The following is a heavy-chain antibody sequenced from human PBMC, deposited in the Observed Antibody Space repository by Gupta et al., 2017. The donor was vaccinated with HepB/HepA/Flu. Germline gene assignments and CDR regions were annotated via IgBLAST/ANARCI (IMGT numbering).Heavy chain of an antibody. CDR2: ITASGDAT. V-gene: IGHV3-48*03. Sequence: EVQLVESGGGLVQPGGSLRFSCAASQFTFSHYELTWVRQAPGKGLAWISYITASGDATRYAESMKGRFTISRDNANNLLYLQMNNLRADDTAVYYCAREIPSSYGDCNDYWGQGTLVAVSS. CDR1: QFTFSHYE. J-gene: IGHJ4*02. D-gene: IGHD2-21*02. CDR3: AREIPSSYGDCNDY.